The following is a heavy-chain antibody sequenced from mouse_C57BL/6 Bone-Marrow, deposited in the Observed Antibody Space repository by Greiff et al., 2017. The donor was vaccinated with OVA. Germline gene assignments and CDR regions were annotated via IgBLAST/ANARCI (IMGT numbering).Heavy chain of an antibody. CDR1: GFTFSSYT. J-gene: IGHJ2*01. D-gene: IGHD4-1*01. CDR2: ISGGGGNT. CDR3: ARRTGTEVFDY. Sequence: EVQLVESGGGLVKPGGSLKLSCAASGFTFSSYTMSWVRQTPEKRLEWVATISGGGGNTYYPYSVKGRFTIPRDNAKYTLYLQMSSLRSEDTGVYYCARRTGTEVFDYWGQGTTLTVSS. V-gene: IGHV5-9*04.